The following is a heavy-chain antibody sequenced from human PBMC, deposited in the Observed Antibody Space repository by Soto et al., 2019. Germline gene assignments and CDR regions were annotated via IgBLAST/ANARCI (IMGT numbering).Heavy chain of an antibody. V-gene: IGHV4-39*01. D-gene: IGHD3-22*01. CDR1: GDSISSSTYY. J-gene: IGHJ4*02. CDR3: ARHMYYSDSDGSSWYFDY. Sequence: SETLSLTCTVSGDSISSSTYYWGWIRQPPGKGLEWIGSIYYRGYTYYNPSLRSRVTVSADTSKSQFSLKLSSVTATDTAVYYCARHMYYSDSDGSSWYFDYWGEGTLVTVS. CDR2: IYYRGYT.